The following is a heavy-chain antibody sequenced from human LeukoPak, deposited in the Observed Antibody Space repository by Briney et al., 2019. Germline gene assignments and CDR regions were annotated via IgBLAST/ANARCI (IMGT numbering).Heavy chain of an antibody. CDR2: IHHSGST. Sequence: SETLSLTCTVSGYSISSGSYWDWIRQPPGKGLEWIGSIHHSGSTYYNSSLKSRVNISIDTSKNQFSLKLSSVTAADTAVYYCARGQRGAGRYYYYMDVWGKGTTVTVSS. J-gene: IGHJ6*03. V-gene: IGHV4-38-2*02. CDR1: GYSISSGSY. D-gene: IGHD3-10*01. CDR3: ARGQRGAGRYYYYMDV.